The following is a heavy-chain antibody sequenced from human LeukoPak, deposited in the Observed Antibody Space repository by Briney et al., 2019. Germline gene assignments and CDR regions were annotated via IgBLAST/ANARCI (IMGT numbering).Heavy chain of an antibody. CDR2: ISPDGSRT. CDR1: GFTVSSNY. CDR3: VRDPALGELLSCFDY. Sequence: PGGSLRLSCAASGFTVSSNYMSWVRQAPGKGLEWVAVISPDGSRTYYADSVKGRFTISRDNSKNTLYLQMNSLRAEDTAVYSCVRDPALGELLSCFDYWGQGTLVTVSS. J-gene: IGHJ4*02. V-gene: IGHV3-30*03. D-gene: IGHD3-10*01.